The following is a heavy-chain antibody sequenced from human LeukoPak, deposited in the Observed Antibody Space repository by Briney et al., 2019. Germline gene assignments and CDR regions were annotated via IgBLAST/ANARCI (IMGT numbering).Heavy chain of an antibody. V-gene: IGHV4-34*01. CDR3: ARGGSSIAARYYYYYYMDV. J-gene: IGHJ6*03. CDR2: INHSGST. Sequence: SETLSLTCAVYGGSFSGYYWSWIRQPPGKGLEWIGEINHSGSTNYNPSLKSRVTISVDTSKNQSSLKLSSVTAADTAVYYCARGGSSIAARYYYYYYMDVWGKGTTVTVSS. D-gene: IGHD6-6*01. CDR1: GGSFSGYY.